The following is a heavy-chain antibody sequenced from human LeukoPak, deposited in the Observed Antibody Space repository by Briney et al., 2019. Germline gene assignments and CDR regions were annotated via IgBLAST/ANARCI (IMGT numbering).Heavy chain of an antibody. CDR3: ARVSSDYDFWSGYLVGATTSYYFDY. D-gene: IGHD3-3*01. V-gene: IGHV3-21*01. Sequence: KAGGSLRLSCAASGFTFSSYSMNWVRQAPGKGLEWVSSISSSSSYIYYADSVKGRFTISRDNAKNSLYLQMNSLRAEDTAVYYCARVSSDYDFWSGYLVGATTSYYFDYWGQGTLVTVSS. J-gene: IGHJ4*02. CDR1: GFTFSSYS. CDR2: ISSSSSYI.